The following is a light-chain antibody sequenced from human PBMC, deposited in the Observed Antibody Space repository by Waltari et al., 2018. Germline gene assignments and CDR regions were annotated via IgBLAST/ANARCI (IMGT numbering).Light chain of an antibody. CDR1: SSNIGSTT. CDR2: SSY. J-gene: IGLJ3*02. Sequence: QSVLTQPPSASGTPGQRVTISCSGSSSNIGSTTVNWYQHVPGAAPKLLIYSSYQRPTGVPDRFSGSKFGTSASLAISGLQSGDEADYFCAALDDSLNGPVFGGGTKLTVL. V-gene: IGLV1-44*01. CDR3: AALDDSLNGPV.